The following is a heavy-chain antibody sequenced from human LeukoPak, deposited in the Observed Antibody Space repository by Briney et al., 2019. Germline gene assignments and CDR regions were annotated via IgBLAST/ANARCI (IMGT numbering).Heavy chain of an antibody. Sequence: PSETLSLTCSVSGGPIRSYYWSWLRQPPGKGLEGKGLEWIGYIYYGGSTSGSTNYNPSLKSRVTISVDTSKNQLSLKLSSVTAADTAVYYCARAPGTDGYNSPYFDYWGQGTLVTVSS. J-gene: IGHJ4*02. CDR2: IYYGGSTSGST. CDR3: ARAPGTDGYNSPYFDY. D-gene: IGHD5-24*01. CDR1: GGPIRSYY. V-gene: IGHV4-59*12.